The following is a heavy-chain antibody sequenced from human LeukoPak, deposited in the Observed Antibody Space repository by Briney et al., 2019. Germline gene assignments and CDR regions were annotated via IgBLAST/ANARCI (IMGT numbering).Heavy chain of an antibody. J-gene: IGHJ5*02. D-gene: IGHD3-10*01. CDR3: AKSGLRFGELISNWFDP. V-gene: IGHV3-9*01. Sequence: GGSLRLSCAASGFTFDDYAMHWVRQAPGKGLEWVSGISWNSGSIGYVDSVKGRFTISRDNAKNSLYLQMNSLRAEDTALYHCAKSGLRFGELISNWFDPWGQGTLVTVSS. CDR2: ISWNSGSI. CDR1: GFTFDDYA.